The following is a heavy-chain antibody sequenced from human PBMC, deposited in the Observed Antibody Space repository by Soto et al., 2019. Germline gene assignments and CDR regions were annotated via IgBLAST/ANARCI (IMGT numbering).Heavy chain of an antibody. D-gene: IGHD1-1*01. CDR3: ARVHHIRIVQTQTNWFDP. J-gene: IGHJ5*02. CDR2: INHSGST. CDR1: GGSFSGYY. Sequence: SETLSLTCAVYGGSFSGYYWSWIRQPPGKGLEWIGEINHSGSTNYNPSLKSRVTISVDTSKNQFSLKLSSVTAADTAVYYCARVHHIRIVQTQTNWFDPWGQGTLVTVSS. V-gene: IGHV4-34*01.